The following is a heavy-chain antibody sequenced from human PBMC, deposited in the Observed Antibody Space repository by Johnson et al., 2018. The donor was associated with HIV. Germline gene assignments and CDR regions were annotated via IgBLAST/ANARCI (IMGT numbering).Heavy chain of an antibody. D-gene: IGHD3-10*01. Sequence: VQLVESGGGLVQPGRSLRLSCGASGFTFDDYAMHWVRQAPGKGLEWVSGINWNGGSTGYADSVKGRFTISRDNAKNSLYLQMNSLRAEDTAVYYCARSRGPMRKDAFDIWGQGTKVTVSS. V-gene: IGHV3-9*01. J-gene: IGHJ3*02. CDR1: GFTFDDYA. CDR3: ARSRGPMRKDAFDI. CDR2: INWNGGST.